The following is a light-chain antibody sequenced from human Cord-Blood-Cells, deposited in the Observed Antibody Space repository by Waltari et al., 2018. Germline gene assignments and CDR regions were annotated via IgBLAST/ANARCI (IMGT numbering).Light chain of an antibody. CDR3: CSYAGSYTFWV. CDR2: DVS. J-gene: IGLJ3*02. CDR1: SSDVGGYNY. Sequence: QSALTQPRSVSGSPGQSVTLSCTGTSSDVGGYNYVSWYQQHPGKAPKLMIYDVSKRPSGVPDRFSGAKSGNTASLTISGLQAEDEADYDSCSYAGSYTFWVFGGGTKLTVL. V-gene: IGLV2-11*01.